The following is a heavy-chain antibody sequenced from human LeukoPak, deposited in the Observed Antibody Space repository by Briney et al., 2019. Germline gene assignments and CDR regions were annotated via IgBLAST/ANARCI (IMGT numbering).Heavy chain of an antibody. V-gene: IGHV4-34*01. Sequence: KPSETLSLTCAVYGGSFSGYYWSWIRQPPGKGLEWIGEINHSGSTNYDPSLKSRVTISVDTSKNQFSLKLSSVTAADTAVYYCARRQWELTQVTFDIWGQGTMVTVSS. CDR3: ARRQWELTQVTFDI. D-gene: IGHD1-26*01. CDR1: GGSFSGYY. CDR2: INHSGST. J-gene: IGHJ3*02.